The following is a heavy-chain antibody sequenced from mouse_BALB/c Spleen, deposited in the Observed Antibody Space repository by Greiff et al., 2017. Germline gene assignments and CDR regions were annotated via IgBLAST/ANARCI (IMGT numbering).Heavy chain of an antibody. V-gene: IGHV1-54*01. J-gene: IGHJ2*01. Sequence: QVQLQQPGAELVRPGTSVKVSCKASGYAFTNYLIEWVKQRPGQGLEWIGVINPGSGGTNYNEKFKGKATLTADKSSSTAYMQLSSLTSDDSAVYYCARSGRDGYFDYWGQGTTLTVSS. CDR1: GYAFTNYL. D-gene: IGHD3-1*01. CDR3: ARSGRDGYFDY. CDR2: INPGSGGT.